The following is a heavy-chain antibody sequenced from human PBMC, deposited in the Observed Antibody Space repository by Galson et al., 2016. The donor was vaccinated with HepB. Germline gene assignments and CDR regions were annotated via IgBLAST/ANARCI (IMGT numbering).Heavy chain of an antibody. CDR1: GFTFSSYS. CDR2: ISSSSTI. V-gene: IGHV3-48*02. D-gene: IGHD2-8*01. Sequence: SLRLSCAASGFTFSSYSMNWVRQAPGKGLEWVSYISSSSTIYYADSVKGRFTISRDNAKNSLYLQMNSLRDEDTAVYYCARETSAVSDAFDIWGQGTMVTVSS. J-gene: IGHJ3*02. CDR3: ARETSAVSDAFDI.